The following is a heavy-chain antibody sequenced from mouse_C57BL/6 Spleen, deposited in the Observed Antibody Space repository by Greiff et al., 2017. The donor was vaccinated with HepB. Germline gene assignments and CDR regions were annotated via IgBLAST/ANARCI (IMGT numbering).Heavy chain of an antibody. D-gene: IGHD1-1*01. V-gene: IGHV1-66*01. Sequence: VQVVESGPELVKPGASVKISCKASGYSFTSYYIHWVKQRPGQGLEWIGWIYPGSGNTKYNEKFKGKATLTADTSSSTAYMQLSSLTSEDSAVYYCAKFITTLYAMDYWGQGTSVTVSS. CDR3: AKFITTLYAMDY. J-gene: IGHJ4*01. CDR1: GYSFTSYY. CDR2: IYPGSGNT.